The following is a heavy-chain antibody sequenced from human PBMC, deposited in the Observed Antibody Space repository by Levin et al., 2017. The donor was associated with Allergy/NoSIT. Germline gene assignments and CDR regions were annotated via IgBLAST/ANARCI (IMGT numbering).Heavy chain of an antibody. V-gene: IGHV1-18*01. CDR2: ISAYNGNT. CDR1: GYTFTSYG. D-gene: IGHD3-3*01. J-gene: IGHJ4*02. Sequence: GESLKISCKASGYTFTSYGISWVRQAPGQGLEWMGWISAYNGNTNYAQKLQGRVTMTTDTSTSTAYMELRSLRSDDTAVYYCARGLGVGNGYDLWSGYYLYWGQGTLVTVSS. CDR3: ARGLGVGNGYDLWSGYYLY.